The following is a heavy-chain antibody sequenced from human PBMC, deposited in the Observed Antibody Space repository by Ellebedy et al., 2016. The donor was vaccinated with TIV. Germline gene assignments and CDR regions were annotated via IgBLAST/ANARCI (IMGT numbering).Heavy chain of an antibody. J-gene: IGHJ4*02. D-gene: IGHD1-14*01. CDR3: ASRSPAGNF. CDR1: GGSFSGYY. CDR2: INHSGST. Sequence: MPSETLSLTCAVYGGSFSGYYWSWIRQPPGKGLEWIGEINHSGSTNYNPSLKSRVTISVDTSKNQFSLKLSSVTAADTAVYYCASRSPAGNFWGQGTLVTVSS. V-gene: IGHV4-34*01.